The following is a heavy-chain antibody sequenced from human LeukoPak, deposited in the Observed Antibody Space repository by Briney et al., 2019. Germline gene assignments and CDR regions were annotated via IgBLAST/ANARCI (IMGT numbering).Heavy chain of an antibody. D-gene: IGHD3-22*01. Sequence: GGSLRLSCVASGFSFSSYWMAWVRQAPGKGLEWVANIKYDGTHKFYADSVKGRFTISRDNAKNSLFLEVNSLRADDTAVYFYASSHDSSGNDWGQGTLVAVSS. J-gene: IGHJ4*02. CDR1: GFSFSSYW. V-gene: IGHV3-7*01. CDR2: IKYDGTHK. CDR3: ASSHDSSGND.